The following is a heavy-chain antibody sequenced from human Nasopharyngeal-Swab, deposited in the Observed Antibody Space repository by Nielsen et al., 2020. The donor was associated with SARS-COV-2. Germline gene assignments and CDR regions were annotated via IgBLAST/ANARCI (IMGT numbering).Heavy chain of an antibody. CDR2: IYYSGST. J-gene: IGHJ6*03. CDR1: GGSISSSSYY. CDR3: ATYGEGAYYYYYMDV. Sequence: SETLSLTCTVSGGSISSSSYYWGWIRQPPGKGLEWIGSIYYSGSTYYNPSLKSRVTISVDTSKNQFSLKLGSVTAADTAVYYCATYGEGAYYYYYMDVWGKGTTVTVSS. V-gene: IGHV4-39*01. D-gene: IGHD3-16*01.